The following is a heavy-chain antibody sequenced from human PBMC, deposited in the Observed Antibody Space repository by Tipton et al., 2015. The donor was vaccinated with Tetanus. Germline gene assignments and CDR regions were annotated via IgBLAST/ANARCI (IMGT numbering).Heavy chain of an antibody. D-gene: IGHD2-15*01. J-gene: IGHJ4*02. CDR2: SWYDGTDK. CDR1: GFIFSSYG. V-gene: IGHV3-33*01. Sequence: SLRLSCAASGFIFSSYGIHWVRQAPGKGLEWVAVSWYDGTDKYYADSVKGRFTISRDNSKNTLYLQMNGLRAEDTAVYCCAREADCSGGSCFSGDFDNWGQGTQVTVSS. CDR3: AREADCSGGSCFSGDFDN.